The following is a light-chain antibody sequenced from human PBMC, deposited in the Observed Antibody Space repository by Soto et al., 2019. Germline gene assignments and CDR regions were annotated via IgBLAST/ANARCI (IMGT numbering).Light chain of an antibody. V-gene: IGKV3-20*01. CDR1: QSVSSNF. CDR2: GAS. Sequence: EIVLTQSPGTLSLSPGDRATLSCRASQSVSSNFLAWYQQKPGQAPRLLIYGASIRATGIPDRFSGSASGTDVTLTIRRLEPEDFAMYFCHQYGSSPRTFGQGTKVEIK. J-gene: IGKJ1*01. CDR3: HQYGSSPRT.